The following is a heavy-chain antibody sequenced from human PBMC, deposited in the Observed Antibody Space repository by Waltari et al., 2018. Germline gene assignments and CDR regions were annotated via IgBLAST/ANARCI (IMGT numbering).Heavy chain of an antibody. CDR3: ARESPNWNSDY. J-gene: IGHJ4*02. Sequence: QVQLVQSGAEVKKPGSSVKVSCKASGGTFSSYAISWVRQAPGQRLEWMGRIIPILGIANYAQKFQGRVTITADKSTSTAYMERSSLRSEDTAVYYCARESPNWNSDYWGQGTLVTVSS. V-gene: IGHV1-69*04. D-gene: IGHD1-1*01. CDR1: GGTFSSYA. CDR2: IIPILGIA.